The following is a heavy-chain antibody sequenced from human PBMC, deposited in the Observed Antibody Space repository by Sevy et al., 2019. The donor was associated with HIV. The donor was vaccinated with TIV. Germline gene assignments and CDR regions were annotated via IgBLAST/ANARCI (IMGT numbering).Heavy chain of an antibody. CDR1: GFTFSSYS. Sequence: GGSLRLSCAASGFTFSSYSMNWVCQAPGKGLEWVSSISSSSSYIYYADSVKGRFTISRDNAKNSLYLQMNSLRAEDAAVYYFASRLRSVGAFDIWGQGTMVTVSS. CDR3: ASRLRSVGAFDI. D-gene: IGHD1-26*01. CDR2: ISSSSSYI. J-gene: IGHJ3*02. V-gene: IGHV3-21*01.